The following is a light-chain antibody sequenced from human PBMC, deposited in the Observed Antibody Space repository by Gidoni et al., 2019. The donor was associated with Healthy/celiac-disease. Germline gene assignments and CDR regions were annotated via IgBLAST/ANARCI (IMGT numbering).Light chain of an antibody. CDR1: QSVSSSY. V-gene: IGKV3-20*01. CDR2: GAS. J-gene: IGKJ1*01. Sequence: EIVLTQSPGTLSLSPGERATLSCRASQSVSSSYLAWYQQKPGQAPRLLIYGASSRATGIPDRFSGSGSGTDFTLTISRLEPEDVAVYYCQQYGSSPRTFGQXTKVGIK. CDR3: QQYGSSPRT.